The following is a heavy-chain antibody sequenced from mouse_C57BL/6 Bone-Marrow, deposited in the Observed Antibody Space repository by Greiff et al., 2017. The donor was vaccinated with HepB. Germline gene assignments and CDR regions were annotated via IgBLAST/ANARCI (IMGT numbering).Heavy chain of an antibody. V-gene: IGHV1-5*01. CDR1: GYTFTSYW. J-gene: IGHJ1*03. CDR3: TTYYYGSRLWYFDV. CDR2: IYPGNSDT. Sequence: VQLQQSGTVLARPGASVKMSCKTSGYTFTSYWMHWVKQRPGQGLEWIGAIYPGNSDTSYNQKFKGKAKLTAVTSASTAYMELSSLTNEDSAVYYCTTYYYGSRLWYFDVWGTGTTVTVSS. D-gene: IGHD1-1*01.